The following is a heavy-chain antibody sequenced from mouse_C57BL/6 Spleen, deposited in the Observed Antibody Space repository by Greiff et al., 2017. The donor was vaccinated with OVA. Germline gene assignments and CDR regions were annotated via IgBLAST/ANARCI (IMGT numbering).Heavy chain of an antibody. CDR1: GFNIKDYY. D-gene: IGHD1-1*01. J-gene: IGHJ3*01. V-gene: IGHV14-1*01. CDR3: TIGIYYYGSSPLFCAY. CDR2: IGPEDGDN. Sequence: EVQLQQSGAELVRPGASVKLSCTASGFNIKDYYMHWVKQRPEQGLEWIGRIGPEDGDNEYAQKFQGKGTMTAETSSNTASLQLSILTSEDTAVYYCTIGIYYYGSSPLFCAYWGQGTLVTVSA.